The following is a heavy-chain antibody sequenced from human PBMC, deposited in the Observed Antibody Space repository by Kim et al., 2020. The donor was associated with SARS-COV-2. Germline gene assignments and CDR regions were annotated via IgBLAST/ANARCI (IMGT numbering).Heavy chain of an antibody. CDR3: AREVPYYFDY. CDR1: GYTFNRYG. J-gene: IGHJ4*02. V-gene: IGHV1-18*01. CDR2: INLYNGNI. Sequence: ASVKVSCKDSGYTFNRYGIVWVRQAPGQGLEWMGWINLYNGNITYAQKFQGRVTISADMSTSTAYMDLRRLRSDDTAVYYCAREVPYYFDYWGQGSLVTVSS.